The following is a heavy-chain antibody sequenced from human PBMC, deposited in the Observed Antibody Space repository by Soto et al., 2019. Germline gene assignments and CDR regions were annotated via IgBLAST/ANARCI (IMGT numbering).Heavy chain of an antibody. CDR1: GFTFSSYW. Sequence: EVQLVESGGGLVQPGGSLRLSCAASGFTFSSYWMHWVRQAPGKGLVWVSRINSDGSSTSYADSVKGRFTISRDNAKNTLNLQMNSLRAEDTAVYYCAREGYCSGGSCSNEDYYYYYMDVWGKGTTVTVSS. J-gene: IGHJ6*03. CDR3: AREGYCSGGSCSNEDYYYYYMDV. D-gene: IGHD2-15*01. V-gene: IGHV3-74*01. CDR2: INSDGSST.